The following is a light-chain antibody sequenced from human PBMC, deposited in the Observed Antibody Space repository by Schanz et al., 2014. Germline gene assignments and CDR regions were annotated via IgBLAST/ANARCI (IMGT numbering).Light chain of an antibody. CDR1: QGIRNS. CDR2: AAS. Sequence: DIQMTQSPSSLSASVGDRVTITCRANQGIRNSVAWYQQKPGKVPKLLIYAASTLQSGVPSRFSGSGSGTDFTLTVSSLQPEDVATYYCQKYNGAPLIIFGQGTRLEIK. J-gene: IGKJ5*01. CDR3: QKYNGAPLII. V-gene: IGKV1-27*01.